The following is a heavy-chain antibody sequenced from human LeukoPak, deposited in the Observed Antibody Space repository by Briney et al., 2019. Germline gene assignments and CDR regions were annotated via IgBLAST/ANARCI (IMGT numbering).Heavy chain of an antibody. D-gene: IGHD1-26*01. Sequence: SETLSLTCAVSGGSISSSIWWSWVRQPPGKGLEWIGEIYHSGSTNYNPSLKSRVTISVDKSKNQFSLKLSSVTAADTAVYYCTRGTTGWELLQGYYFDYWGQGTLVTVSS. CDR2: IYHSGST. V-gene: IGHV4-4*02. J-gene: IGHJ4*02. CDR1: GGSISSSIW. CDR3: TRGTTGWELLQGYYFDY.